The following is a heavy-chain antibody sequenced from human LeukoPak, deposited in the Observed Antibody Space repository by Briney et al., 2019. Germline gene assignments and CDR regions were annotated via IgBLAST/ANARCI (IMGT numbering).Heavy chain of an antibody. D-gene: IGHD3-16*02. V-gene: IGHV1-69*06. Sequence: GASVKVSCKASGGTFSSYAISWVRQAPGQGLEWMGGIIPIFGTANYAQKFQGRVTITADKSTSTAYMELSSLRSEDTAVYYCASQPQPHDYVWGSYRYQYYYYMDVWGKGTTVTVSS. CDR2: IIPIFGTA. CDR1: GGTFSSYA. CDR3: ASQPQPHDYVWGSYRYQYYYYMDV. J-gene: IGHJ6*03.